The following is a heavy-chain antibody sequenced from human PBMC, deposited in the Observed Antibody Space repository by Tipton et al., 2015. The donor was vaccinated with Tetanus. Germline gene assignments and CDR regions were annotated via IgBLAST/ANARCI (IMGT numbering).Heavy chain of an antibody. CDR2: IYESGDT. D-gene: IGHD3-3*01. J-gene: IGHJ4*02. V-gene: IGHV4-39*01. Sequence: TLSLTCTVSGASIRGGTFYWGWIRQPPGKGLEWIGSIYESGDTYYIPSLKCRVTISVDTSTNQFSLTLNSMAAADTGVYYCARHQSGYFTPFDYWGQGKLVTVSS. CDR1: GASIRGGTFY. CDR3: ARHQSGYFTPFDY.